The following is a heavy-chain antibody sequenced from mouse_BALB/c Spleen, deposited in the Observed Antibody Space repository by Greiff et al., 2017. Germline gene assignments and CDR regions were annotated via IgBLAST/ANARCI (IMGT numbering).Heavy chain of an antibody. CDR3: ARYYYGSSFSYWYFDV. Sequence: VQLQQSGAELMKPGASVKISCKATGYTFSSYWIEWVKQRPGHGLEWIGEILPGSGSTNYNEKFKGKATFTADTSSNTAYMQLSSLTSEDSAVYYCARYYYGSSFSYWYFDVWGAGTTVTVSS. CDR2: ILPGSGST. V-gene: IGHV1-9*01. J-gene: IGHJ1*01. CDR1: GYTFSSYW. D-gene: IGHD1-1*01.